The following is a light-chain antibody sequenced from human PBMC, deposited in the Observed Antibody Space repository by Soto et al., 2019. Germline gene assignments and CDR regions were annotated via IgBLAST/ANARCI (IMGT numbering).Light chain of an antibody. CDR1: QNINTW. J-gene: IGKJ1*01. Sequence: DIQMTQSPSTVSASVGDRVTITCRASQNINTWLAWYQQKPGKAPKLLIYKASSLESGVPSRFSGSGSETEFTLTISSLQPDDFATYYCQQYDSYSGFGQGTKVDIK. CDR2: KAS. CDR3: QQYDSYSG. V-gene: IGKV1-5*03.